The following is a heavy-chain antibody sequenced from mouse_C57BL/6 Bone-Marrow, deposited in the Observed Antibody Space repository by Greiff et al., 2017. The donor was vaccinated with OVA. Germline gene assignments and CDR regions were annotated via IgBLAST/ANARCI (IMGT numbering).Heavy chain of an antibody. CDR3: ARKASGYYYAMDY. J-gene: IGHJ4*01. CDR2: IYPRSGNT. Sequence: QVQLQQSGAELVKPGASVKLSCKASGYTFTSYWMHWVKQRTGQGLEWIGEIYPRSGNTYYNEKFKGKATLTADKSSSTAYMELRSLTSEDSAVYFCARKASGYYYAMDYWGQGTSVTVSS. CDR1: GYTFTSYW. V-gene: IGHV1-81*01. D-gene: IGHD3-1*01.